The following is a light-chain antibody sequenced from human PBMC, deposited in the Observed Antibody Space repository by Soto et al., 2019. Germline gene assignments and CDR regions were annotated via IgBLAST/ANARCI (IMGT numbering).Light chain of an antibody. CDR1: QGVGSN. CDR2: GAS. J-gene: IGKJ4*01. Sequence: EIVMTQSPATLSVSPGERATLSCRASQGVGSNLAWYQHKPGQAPRLLIFGASTRATDIPARFSGSGSGTEFTLTISSVQSVDFAVYYCQQYNYWPPVTFGGVTKVEIK. CDR3: QQYNYWPPVT. V-gene: IGKV3-15*01.